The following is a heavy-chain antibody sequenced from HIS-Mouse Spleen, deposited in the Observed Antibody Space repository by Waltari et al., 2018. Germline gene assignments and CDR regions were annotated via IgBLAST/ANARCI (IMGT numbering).Heavy chain of an antibody. V-gene: IGHV3-30*18. J-gene: IGHJ4*02. CDR2: ISYDGSNK. Sequence: QVQLVESGGGVVQPGRSLRLPCAASGFTFSSYGMPWVRQAPGKGLEWVAVISYDGSNKYYADSVKGRFSISRDNSKNTLYLQMNSLRAEDTAVYYCAKASSGWLDYWGQGTLVTVSS. CDR3: AKASSGWLDY. CDR1: GFTFSSYG. D-gene: IGHD6-19*01.